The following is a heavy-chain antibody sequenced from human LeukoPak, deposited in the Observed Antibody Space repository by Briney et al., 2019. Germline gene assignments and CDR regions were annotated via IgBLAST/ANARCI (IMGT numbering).Heavy chain of an antibody. CDR1: GFTFGDHA. V-gene: IGHV3-49*04. D-gene: IGHD3-9*01. CDR3: TRRYFDTPLN. J-gene: IGHJ4*02. Sequence: GGSLRLSCTASGFTFGDHAMSWGRRAPGKGLEWVGLIRSKAYGGTTEYAPSVKGRFTISRDDSKSIAYQQMNSLKTEDTAVYYCTRRYFDTPLNWGQGTLVTVSS. CDR2: IRSKAYGGTT.